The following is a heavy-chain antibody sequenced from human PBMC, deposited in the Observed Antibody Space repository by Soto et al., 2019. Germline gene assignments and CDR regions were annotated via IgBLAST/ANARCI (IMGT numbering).Heavy chain of an antibody. V-gene: IGHV1-18*01. Sequence: GASVKVSCKASGYTFTSYGISWVRQAPGQGLEWMGWISAYNGNTNYAQKLQGRVTMTTDTSTSTAYMELRSLRSDDTAVYYCARVPPPLTIFGVVIKNYYGMDVWGQGTTVTVSS. CDR1: GYTFTSYG. J-gene: IGHJ6*02. CDR2: ISAYNGNT. D-gene: IGHD3-3*01. CDR3: ARVPPPLTIFGVVIKNYYGMDV.